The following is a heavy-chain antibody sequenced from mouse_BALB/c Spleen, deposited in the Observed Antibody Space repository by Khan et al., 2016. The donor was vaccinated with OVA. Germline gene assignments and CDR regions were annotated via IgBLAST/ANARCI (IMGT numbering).Heavy chain of an antibody. V-gene: IGHV1S135*01. CDR1: GYSFTSYY. CDR2: IDPFNGGT. Sequence: VRLQQSGPELMKPGASVNISCKASGYSFTSYYIHWVKQSHGKSLEWIGYIDPFNGGTDYNQKFKGKATLTVDKSSNKAYMHLSSLTSEDSAVYYCASGTFDYWGQGTLVTVSA. J-gene: IGHJ3*01. D-gene: IGHD4-1*01. CDR3: ASGTFDY.